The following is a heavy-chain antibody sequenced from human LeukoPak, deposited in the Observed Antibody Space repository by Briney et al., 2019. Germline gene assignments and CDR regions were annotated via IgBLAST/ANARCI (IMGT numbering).Heavy chain of an antibody. D-gene: IGHD6-13*01. CDR3: ARGRAGIAAAGFDY. Sequence: PGGSLRLSCATSGFTFSMSAMHWVRLAPGKGLDWVAVISFDGGNKFYADSVKGRFSISRDNSKNILYLQMNSLGLDDTAVYFCARGRAGIAAAGFDYWGQGTLVTVSP. CDR2: ISFDGGNK. V-gene: IGHV3-30-3*01. J-gene: IGHJ4*02. CDR1: GFTFSMSA.